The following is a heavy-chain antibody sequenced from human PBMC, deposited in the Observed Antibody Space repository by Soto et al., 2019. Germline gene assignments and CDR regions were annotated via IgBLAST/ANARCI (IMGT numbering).Heavy chain of an antibody. CDR3: ARDNGVREYYYYYMDV. J-gene: IGHJ6*03. CDR1: GFTFSSYW. V-gene: IGHV3-7*01. D-gene: IGHD2-8*01. CDR2: IKQDGSEK. Sequence: GGSLRLSCAASGFTFSSYWMSCVRQAPGTGLEWVANIKQDGSEKYYVDSVKGRFTISRENAKNSLYLQMNSLRAEDTAVYYCARDNGVREYYYYYMDVWGKGTTVTVSS.